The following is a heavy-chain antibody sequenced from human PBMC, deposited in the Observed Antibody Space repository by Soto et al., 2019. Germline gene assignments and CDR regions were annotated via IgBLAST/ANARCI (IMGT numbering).Heavy chain of an antibody. CDR2: ISDSSSTI. CDR3: ATYGASPYTSGYFDY. CDR1: GFTFDNCS. Sequence: GGSLRLSCAAFGFTFDNCSMNWFLQAPGKGLECFSYISDSSSTIYYADSVKGRFTISRDNAKNSLYLQMNSLRDEDTAVYHCATYGASPYTSGYFDYWGRGTLVTVSS. J-gene: IGHJ4*02. D-gene: IGHD5-18*01. V-gene: IGHV3-48*02.